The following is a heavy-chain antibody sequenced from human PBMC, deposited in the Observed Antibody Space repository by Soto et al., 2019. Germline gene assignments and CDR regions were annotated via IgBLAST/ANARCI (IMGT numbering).Heavy chain of an antibody. CDR1: GFSVSTRGVG. J-gene: IGHJ4*02. D-gene: IGHD1-1*01. V-gene: IGHV2-5*02. CDR2: IYWDGDD. Sequence: QITLKESGPTLAKPTQTLTMTCTVSGFSVSTRGVGVGWIRQPPVKALESVALIYWDGDDRYSPSLKSRLTTTTDTAKNLVVLTMTNMYPADKATYYCARQQHGRRYFDYWGQGSLVTISS. CDR3: ARQQHGRRYFDY.